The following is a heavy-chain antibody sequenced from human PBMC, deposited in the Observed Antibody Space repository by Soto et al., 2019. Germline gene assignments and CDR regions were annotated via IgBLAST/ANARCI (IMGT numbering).Heavy chain of an antibody. D-gene: IGHD3-3*01. J-gene: IGHJ4*02. CDR1: GGSISSGGFS. CDR3: ARGLRFFTDY. Sequence: PSDTMSLTCTVSGGSISSGGFSWSWIRQHPGKGLEWIGYIYYSGSTYYNPSLKSRVTISVDTSKNQFSLKLSSVTAAFTAVYYCARGLRFFTDYWGQRTLVTVSS. V-gene: IGHV4-31*03. CDR2: IYYSGST.